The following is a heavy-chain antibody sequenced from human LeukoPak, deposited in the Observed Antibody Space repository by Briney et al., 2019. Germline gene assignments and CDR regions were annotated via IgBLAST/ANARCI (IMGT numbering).Heavy chain of an antibody. Sequence: ASVKVSCKASGYTFTSYYMHWVRQAPGQGLEWMGIINPSGGSTSYAQKFQGRVTMTRDTSTSTVYMELSRLRSEDTAVYYCASPGYSSGWRGYYYYGMDVWGQGTTVTVSS. CDR2: INPSGGST. CDR1: GYTFTSYY. D-gene: IGHD6-19*01. CDR3: ASPGYSSGWRGYYYYGMDV. J-gene: IGHJ6*02. V-gene: IGHV1-46*01.